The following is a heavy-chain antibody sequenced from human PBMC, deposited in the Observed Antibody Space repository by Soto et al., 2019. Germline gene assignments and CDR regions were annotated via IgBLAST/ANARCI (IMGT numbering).Heavy chain of an antibody. CDR3: AREFKGDLVVVAAARGSYFDY. Sequence: ASVKVSCKASGGTFSSYTISWVRQAPGQGQEWMGRIIPILGIANYAQKFQGRVTITADKSTSTAYMEMKSLRAEDTATYFCAREFKGDLVVVAAARGSYFDYWGLGTLVTVSS. J-gene: IGHJ4*02. D-gene: IGHD2-15*01. CDR2: IIPILGIA. CDR1: GGTFSSYT. V-gene: IGHV1-69*04.